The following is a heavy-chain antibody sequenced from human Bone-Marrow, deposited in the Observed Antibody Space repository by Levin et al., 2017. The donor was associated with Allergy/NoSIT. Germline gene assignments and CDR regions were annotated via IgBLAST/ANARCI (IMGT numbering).Heavy chain of an antibody. CDR1: GFTFSTYE. V-gene: IGHV3-48*03. CDR3: ARGVGLAGYQLLWG. Sequence: PGGSLRLSCAASGFTFSTYEMNWVRQAPGKGLEWVSHISSSSNTMYYADSVKGRFTISRDNAKNSLYLQMNSLRAEDTAVYYCARGVGLAGYQLLWGWGQGTLVTVSS. CDR2: ISSSSNTM. D-gene: IGHD2-2*01. J-gene: IGHJ4*02.